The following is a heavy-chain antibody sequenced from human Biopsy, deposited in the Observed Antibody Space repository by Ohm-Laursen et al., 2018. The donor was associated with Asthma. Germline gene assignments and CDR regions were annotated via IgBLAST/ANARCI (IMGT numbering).Heavy chain of an antibody. CDR3: ARTYYDFLTGQVKDVFGV. CDR2: VNTGNGDT. Sequence: GSSVKVSCNASGYNFISFAIHWVRQAPGQRLEWMGWVNTGNGDTKYSQKFRGRVTITRDTSASTAYMELRSLRSEDTATYYCARTYYDFLTGQVKDVFGVWGQGTMVTVSS. V-gene: IGHV1-3*04. D-gene: IGHD3-9*01. J-gene: IGHJ3*01. CDR1: GYNFISFA.